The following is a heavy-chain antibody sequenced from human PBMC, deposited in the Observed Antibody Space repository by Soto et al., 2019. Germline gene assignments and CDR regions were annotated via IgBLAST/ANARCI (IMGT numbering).Heavy chain of an antibody. CDR2: ISAYNGNT. J-gene: IGHJ6*02. CDR3: ARDRAYSYGSTPYYYYYYGMDV. Sequence: QVQLVQSGAEVKKPGASVKVSCKASGYTFTSYGISWVRQAPGQGLEWMGWISAYNGNTNYAQKLQGRVTMTTDTSPSTAYMELRSLRSDDTAVYYCARDRAYSYGSTPYYYYYYGMDVWGQGTTVTVSS. D-gene: IGHD5-18*01. CDR1: GYTFTSYG. V-gene: IGHV1-18*04.